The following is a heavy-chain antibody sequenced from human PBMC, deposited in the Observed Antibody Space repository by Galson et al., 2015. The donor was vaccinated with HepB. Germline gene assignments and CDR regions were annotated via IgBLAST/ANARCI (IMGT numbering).Heavy chain of an antibody. CDR3: TRLEYQLPHSYWFDP. V-gene: IGHV3-15*01. D-gene: IGHD2-2*01. Sequence: SLRLSCAASGFNFSHAWMTWVRQAPGKGLEWVGRIKSKSDSGTTDYAAPVKGRFIISRDDSKNTLYLQMNSLKTEDTAVYYCTRLEYQLPHSYWFDPWGQGTLVTVSS. J-gene: IGHJ5*02. CDR2: IKSKSDSGTT. CDR1: GFNFSHAW.